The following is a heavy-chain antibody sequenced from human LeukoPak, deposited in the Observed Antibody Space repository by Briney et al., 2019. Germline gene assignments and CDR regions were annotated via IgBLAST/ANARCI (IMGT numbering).Heavy chain of an antibody. Sequence: PGGSLRLSCAASGFTFSSYGMHWVRQAPGKGLEWVAVTSFDGTKKYYTESVKGRFTISRDNSKNTLHLQMNSLRAEDTAVYYCAKGEGENWGQGTLVTVSS. D-gene: IGHD3-16*01. CDR2: TSFDGTKK. J-gene: IGHJ4*02. CDR1: GFTFSSYG. CDR3: AKGEGEN. V-gene: IGHV3-30*18.